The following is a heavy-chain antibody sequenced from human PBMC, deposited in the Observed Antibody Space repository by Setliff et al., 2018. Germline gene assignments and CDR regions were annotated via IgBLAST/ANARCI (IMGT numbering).Heavy chain of an antibody. Sequence: VASVKVSCKASGYTFTGYYMHWVRQAPGQGLEWMGGTIPLFGTTDYAQKFHGRVTIITDESTSTAYMGLSSLTSDDTAVYYCAREGVDTRSSTDYRYYMDVWGQGTTVTVSS. CDR1: GYTFTGYY. J-gene: IGHJ6*03. D-gene: IGHD5-18*01. CDR2: TIPLFGTT. CDR3: AREGVDTRSSTDYRYYMDV. V-gene: IGHV1-69*05.